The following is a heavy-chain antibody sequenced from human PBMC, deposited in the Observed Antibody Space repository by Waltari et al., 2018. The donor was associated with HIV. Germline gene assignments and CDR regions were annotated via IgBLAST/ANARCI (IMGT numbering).Heavy chain of an antibody. Sequence: QLQLVQSGAEVKKPGASVKVSCRTSGYSFNGYYIHWVRQAPGQGLEWMGWINPDTGETKYAQNCQGRVTMTRDTSINTAYMDLSSLRSDDTAVYYCARDTHWLAYLFDSWGQGTLVTVSS. CDR3: ARDTHWLAYLFDS. V-gene: IGHV1-2*02. D-gene: IGHD6-19*01. J-gene: IGHJ4*02. CDR2: INPDTGET. CDR1: GYSFNGYY.